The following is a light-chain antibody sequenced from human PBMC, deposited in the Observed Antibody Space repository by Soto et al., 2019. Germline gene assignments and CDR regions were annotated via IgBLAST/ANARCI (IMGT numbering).Light chain of an antibody. Sequence: DIVMTQSPGTLSSSPGEPATLSCRASQTVRSNYFAWYQHKPGQAPRLLIYGASSRATANPDRFSGSGSGTDFTLTISRLEPEDLATYYCHQYGNSPYTFGQGTRLEIK. CDR2: GAS. V-gene: IGKV3-20*01. J-gene: IGKJ2*01. CDR3: HQYGNSPYT. CDR1: QTVRSNY.